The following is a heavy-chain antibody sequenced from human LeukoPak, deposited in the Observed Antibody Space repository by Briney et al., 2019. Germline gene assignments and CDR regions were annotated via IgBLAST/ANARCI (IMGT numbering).Heavy chain of an antibody. CDR2: IYHSGST. J-gene: IGHJ6*03. CDR3: ARSSRPTRYYYMDV. V-gene: IGHV4-38-2*01. CDR1: GYSISSGYY. Sequence: SETLSLTCAVSGYSISSGYYWGWIRQPPGKGLEWIGSIYHSGSTYYNPSLKSRVTISVDTSKNQFSLKLSSVTAADTAVYYCARSSRPTRYYYMDVWGKGTTVTDSS.